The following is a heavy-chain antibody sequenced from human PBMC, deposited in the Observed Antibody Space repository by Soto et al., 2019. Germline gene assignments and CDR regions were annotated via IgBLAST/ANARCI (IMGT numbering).Heavy chain of an antibody. D-gene: IGHD2-15*01. CDR2: ISYDGSSK. Sequence: QVQLVESGGGVVQPGTTLRLSCAASGFTFSSHAMHWARQAPGKGLEWVAVISYDGSSKNHADSVKGRFTISRDNSMNTLYLHMDGLRPEDTAVYYCVGEVGVRSFGNWGQGTLVTVSS. CDR1: GFTFSSHA. J-gene: IGHJ4*02. V-gene: IGHV3-30*04. CDR3: VGEVGVRSFGN.